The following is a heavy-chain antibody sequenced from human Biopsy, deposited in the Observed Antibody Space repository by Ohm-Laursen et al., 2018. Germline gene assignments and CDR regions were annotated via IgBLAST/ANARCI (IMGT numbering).Heavy chain of an antibody. CDR3: ARATNITGWPYYYFYGMDV. J-gene: IGHJ6*02. D-gene: IGHD3-10*01. V-gene: IGHV4-59*01. CDR1: GGSISSDY. CDR2: IYYSGST. Sequence: GTLSLTCTVSGGSISSDYWSWIRQTPGKGLEWIGYIYYSGSTNYNPSLKSRVTISVDTSKNQFSLRLNSVTAADTAVYYCARATNITGWPYYYFYGMDVWGQGTTVTVSS.